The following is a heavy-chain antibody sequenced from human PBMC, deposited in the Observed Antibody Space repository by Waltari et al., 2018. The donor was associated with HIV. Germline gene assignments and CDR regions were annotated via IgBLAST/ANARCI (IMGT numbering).Heavy chain of an antibody. CDR2: IEGDGSTT. CDR3: ARDPYYGADY. J-gene: IGHJ4*02. V-gene: IGHV3-74*01. D-gene: IGHD2-21*01. CDR1: GFTFSKYW. Sequence: EVQLLESGGGLVQPGGSLRLSCAASGFTFSKYWMHWIRQVPGKGLEWVSRIEGDGSTTYYVDSVKGRFTISRDNAKNTLYLQMNYLSAEDTAVYFCARDPYYGADYWGQGTLVTVSS.